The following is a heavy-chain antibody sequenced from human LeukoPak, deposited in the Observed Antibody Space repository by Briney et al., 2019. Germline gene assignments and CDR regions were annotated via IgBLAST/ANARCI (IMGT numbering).Heavy chain of an antibody. Sequence: GGSLRLSCAASGFTFSDYYMSWIRQAPGKGLEWVSYISSSGSTIYYADSVKGRFTISRDNAKNSLYLQMNSLRAEDTAVYYCAREPYDYVWGSYHQDRGHFDYWGQGTLVTVSS. V-gene: IGHV3-11*01. CDR3: AREPYDYVWGSYHQDRGHFDY. J-gene: IGHJ4*02. D-gene: IGHD3-16*02. CDR2: ISSSGSTI. CDR1: GFTFSDYY.